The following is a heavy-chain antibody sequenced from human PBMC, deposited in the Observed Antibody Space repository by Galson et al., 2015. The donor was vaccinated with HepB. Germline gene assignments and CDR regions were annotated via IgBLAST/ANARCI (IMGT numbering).Heavy chain of an antibody. CDR3: ATKYYYDSSGYPIGGGWFDP. V-gene: IGHV1-24*01. CDR2: FDPEDGET. CDR1: GYTLTELS. D-gene: IGHD3-22*01. Sequence: SVKVSCKVSGYTLTELSMHWVRQAPGKGLEWMGGFDPEDGETIYAQKFQGRVTMTEDTSTDTAYMELSSLRSEDTAVYYCATKYYYDSSGYPIGGGWFDPWGQGTLVTVSS. J-gene: IGHJ5*02.